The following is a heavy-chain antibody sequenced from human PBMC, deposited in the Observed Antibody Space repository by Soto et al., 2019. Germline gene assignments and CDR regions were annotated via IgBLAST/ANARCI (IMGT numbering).Heavy chain of an antibody. V-gene: IGHV1-2*02. CDR1: GYTFTGYY. CDR3: AREFREVFDWFHTYYYYGMDV. Sequence: ASVKVSCKASGYTFTGYYMNWVRQAPGQGLEWMGWINPNSGGTNYAQKFQGRVTMTRDTSISTAYMELSRLRSDDTAVYDCAREFREVFDWFHTYYYYGMDVWDPGT. CDR2: INPNSGGT. D-gene: IGHD3-9*01. J-gene: IGHJ6*02.